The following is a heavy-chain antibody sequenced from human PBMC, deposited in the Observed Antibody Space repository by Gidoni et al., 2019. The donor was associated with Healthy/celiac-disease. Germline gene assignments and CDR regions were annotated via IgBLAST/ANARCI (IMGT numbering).Heavy chain of an antibody. Sequence: EVQLLESGGDLVQPGGSLRLSCAASGFTFRSHWMHWVRQPPGKGLVWVSRINSDGSSTNYADSGKGRFTISRDNAKNTLYLHMHSLRAEDTAVYYCASAKKVYDYVWGSYRQGGAFDIWGQGTMVTVSS. D-gene: IGHD3-16*02. J-gene: IGHJ3*02. CDR1: GFTFRSHW. CDR2: INSDGSST. CDR3: ASAKKVYDYVWGSYRQGGAFDI. V-gene: IGHV3-74*01.